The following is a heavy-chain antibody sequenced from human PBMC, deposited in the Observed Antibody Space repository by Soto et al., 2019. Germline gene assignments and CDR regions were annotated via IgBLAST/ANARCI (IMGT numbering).Heavy chain of an antibody. CDR1: GFTFSSYW. CDR3: SRDRLELVFDY. V-gene: IGHV3-7*01. D-gene: IGHD1-7*01. Sequence: EVQLVESGGGLVQPGGSLRLSCAASGFTFSSYWMSWVRQAPGKGLEWVANIKQDGSEKYYVDSVKGRFTISRDNAKNSLYLQMNSLRAEDTAVYYCSRDRLELVFDYWGQGTLGTVSS. J-gene: IGHJ4*02. CDR2: IKQDGSEK.